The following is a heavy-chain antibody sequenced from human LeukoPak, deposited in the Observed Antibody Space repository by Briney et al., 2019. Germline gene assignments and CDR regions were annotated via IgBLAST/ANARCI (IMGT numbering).Heavy chain of an antibody. CDR2: IYTSGST. J-gene: IGHJ6*02. CDR3: ESDEVYGYYPCYYYYGIDV. CDR1: GCSISSYY. V-gene: IGHV4-4*07. Sequence: PSDTLSLTCTVSGCSISSYYWSWLRLPAGKGLEWIGLIYTSGSTNYNPPLKVPLTISLDTSKNQFSLNLRSVTAAATAVYYCESDEVYGYYPCYYYYGIDVWGHGTTVTVSS. D-gene: IGHD5-18*01.